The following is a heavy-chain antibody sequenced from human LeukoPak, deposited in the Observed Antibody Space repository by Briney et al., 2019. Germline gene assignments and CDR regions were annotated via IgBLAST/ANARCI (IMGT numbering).Heavy chain of an antibody. CDR1: GFTFSSYA. V-gene: IGHV3-23*01. D-gene: IGHD3-3*01. Sequence: GGSLRLSCAASGFTFSSYAMSGVRQAPGKGLEWVSVISGSGNSTFYADSVKGRFTISGDNSKNTLYLQMNSLRAADTAVYFCAKGPMLRFFPAHFYYMDVWGKGTTVTVSS. CDR3: AKGPMLRFFPAHFYYMDV. J-gene: IGHJ6*03. CDR2: ISGSGNST.